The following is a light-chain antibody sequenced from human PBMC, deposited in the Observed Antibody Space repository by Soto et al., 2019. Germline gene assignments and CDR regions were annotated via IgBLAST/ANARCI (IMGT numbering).Light chain of an antibody. CDR3: SSYTSNSLWV. J-gene: IGLJ3*02. V-gene: IGLV2-14*01. Sequence: QSALTQPASVSGSPGQSITISCTGTSSDVGGYNFVSWFQQHPGKAPKLMIYEVRNRPSGVSNRFSGSKSGNTASLTISGLQAEDEGYYYCSSYTSNSLWVFGGGTKLTVL. CDR2: EVR. CDR1: SSDVGGYNF.